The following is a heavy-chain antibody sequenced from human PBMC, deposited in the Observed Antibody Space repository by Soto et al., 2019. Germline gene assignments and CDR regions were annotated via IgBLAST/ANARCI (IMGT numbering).Heavy chain of an antibody. Sequence: GGSLRLSCAASGFTFSGYWMNWVRQAPGKGLEWVSAISGSGGSTYYADSVKGRFTISRDNSKNTLYLQMNSLRAEDTAVYYCAKDATYYYDSSGYYLFDYWGQGTLVTVSS. J-gene: IGHJ4*02. CDR3: AKDATYYYDSSGYYLFDY. CDR1: GFTFSGYW. V-gene: IGHV3-23*01. CDR2: ISGSGGST. D-gene: IGHD3-22*01.